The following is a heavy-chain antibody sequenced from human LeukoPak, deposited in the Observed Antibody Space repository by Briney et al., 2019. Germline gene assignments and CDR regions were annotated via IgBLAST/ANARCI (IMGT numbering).Heavy chain of an antibody. J-gene: IGHJ3*02. Sequence: GGSLRLSCAASGFTFSSYSMNWVRQAPGKGLEWVANIKQDGSEKYYVDSVKGRFTISRDNAKNSLYLQMNSLRAEDTAVYYCASLLYGGYGAFDIWGQGTMVTVSS. CDR2: IKQDGSEK. CDR3: ASLLYGGYGAFDI. V-gene: IGHV3-7*01. D-gene: IGHD4-17*01. CDR1: GFTFSSYS.